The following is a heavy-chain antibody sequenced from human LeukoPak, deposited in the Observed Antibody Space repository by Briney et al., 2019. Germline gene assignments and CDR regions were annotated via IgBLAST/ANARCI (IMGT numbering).Heavy chain of an antibody. CDR3: ARDYSGSSGDLGY. CDR2: ISSSSSTI. D-gene: IGHD1-26*01. CDR1: GFKVRDVW. J-gene: IGHJ4*02. Sequence: GSLRLSCGASGFKVRDVWMSWVRQAPGRGLEWISYISSSSSTIYYADSVKGRFTISRDNAKNSLYLQMNSLRDEDTAVYFCARDYSGSSGDLGYWSQGTLVTVSS. V-gene: IGHV3-48*02.